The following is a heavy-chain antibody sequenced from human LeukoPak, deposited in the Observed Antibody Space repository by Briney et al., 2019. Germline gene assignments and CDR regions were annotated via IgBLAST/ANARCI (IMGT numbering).Heavy chain of an antibody. CDR3: ARGIYYDILTGYYSWFDP. CDR2: MNPNSGNT. Sequence: EASVKVSCKASGYTFTSYDINWVRQATGQGLEWMGWMNPNSGNTGYAQKFQGRVTMTRNTSISTAYMELCSLRSEGTAVYYCARGIYYDILTGYYSWFDPWGQGTLVTVSS. D-gene: IGHD3-9*01. V-gene: IGHV1-8*01. CDR1: GYTFTSYD. J-gene: IGHJ5*02.